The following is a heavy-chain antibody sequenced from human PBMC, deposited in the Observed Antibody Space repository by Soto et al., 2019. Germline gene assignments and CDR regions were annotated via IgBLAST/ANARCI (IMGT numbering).Heavy chain of an antibody. Sequence: PGGSLRLSCAASGFTFSSYGMHWVRQAPGKGLEWVAVIWYDGSNKYYADSVKGRFTISRDNSKNTLYLQMNSLRAEDTAVYYCAREQYYYDSSGYSDYYYGMDVWGQGTTVTVSS. CDR3: AREQYYYDSSGYSDYYYGMDV. CDR1: GFTFSSYG. D-gene: IGHD3-22*01. CDR2: IWYDGSNK. J-gene: IGHJ6*02. V-gene: IGHV3-33*01.